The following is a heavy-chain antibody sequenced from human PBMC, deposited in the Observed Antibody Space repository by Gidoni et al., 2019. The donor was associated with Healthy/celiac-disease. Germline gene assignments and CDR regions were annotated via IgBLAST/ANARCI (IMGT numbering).Heavy chain of an antibody. CDR2: IIPILGIA. CDR1: GGTFSSYA. Sequence: QVQLVQSGAEVKKPGSSVKVSCKASGGTFSSYAISWVRQAPGQGLEWMGRIIPILGIANYAQKFQGRVTITADKSTSTAYMELSSLRSEDTAVYYCARGIVGATDSWFDPWGQGTLVTVSS. D-gene: IGHD1-26*01. V-gene: IGHV1-69*04. CDR3: ARGIVGATDSWFDP. J-gene: IGHJ5*02.